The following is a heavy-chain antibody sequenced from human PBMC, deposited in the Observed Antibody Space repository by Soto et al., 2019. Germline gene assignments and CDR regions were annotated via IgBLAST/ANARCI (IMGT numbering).Heavy chain of an antibody. J-gene: IGHJ6*02. CDR1: GYTFTSYG. CDR3: ARVSHCSSTSCYTRYYYYGMDV. Sequence: QVQLVQSGAEVKKPGASVKVSCKASGYTFTSYGISWVRQAPGQGLEWMGWISAYNGNTNYAQKLQGRVTMTTDTSTSTAYMGLRSLRSDDTAVYYCARVSHCSSTSCYTRYYYYGMDVWGQVTTVTASS. CDR2: ISAYNGNT. V-gene: IGHV1-18*01. D-gene: IGHD2-2*02.